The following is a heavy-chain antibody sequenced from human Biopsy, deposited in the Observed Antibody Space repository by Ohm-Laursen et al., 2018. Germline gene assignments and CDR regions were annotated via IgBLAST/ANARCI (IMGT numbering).Heavy chain of an antibody. CDR3: ARDQRGPSLLEAKLTPNYFDY. V-gene: IGHV3-48*03. CDR2: ISSGGDYM. CDR1: GFTFSSYE. J-gene: IGHJ4*02. D-gene: IGHD1-1*01. Sequence: GSLRLSCAASGFTFSSYEMNWVRQAPGKGLEWVSYISSGGDYMFYADSVKGRFTISRDNAKNSLYLQMNSLRAEDTAVYYCARDQRGPSLLEAKLTPNYFDYWGRGSLVTVSS.